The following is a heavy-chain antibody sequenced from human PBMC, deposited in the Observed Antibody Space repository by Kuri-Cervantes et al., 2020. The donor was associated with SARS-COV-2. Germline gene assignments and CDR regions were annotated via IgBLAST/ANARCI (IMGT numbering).Heavy chain of an antibody. CDR2: INHSGST. D-gene: IGHD2-2*01. CDR3: ARGYCSSTSCLPVDYYGMDV. V-gene: IGHV4-34*01. J-gene: IGHJ6*02. Sequence: SETLSLTCAVYGGSFSGYYWSWIRQPPGKGLEWIGEINHSGSTNYNPSLKSRVTISADTSKNHVSLKLNSVTAADTAVYYCARGYCSSTSCLPVDYYGMDVWGQGTTVTVSS. CDR1: GGSFSGYY.